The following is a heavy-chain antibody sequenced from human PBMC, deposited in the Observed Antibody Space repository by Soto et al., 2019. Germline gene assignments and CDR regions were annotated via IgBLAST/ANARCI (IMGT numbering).Heavy chain of an antibody. CDR1: GFTFSSYG. CDR2: IWYDGSNK. CDR3: ARGGSYYYGSVDI. D-gene: IGHD3-10*01. Sequence: GGSLRLSCAASGFTFSSYGMHWVRQAPGKGLEWVAVIWYDGSNKYYADSVKGRFTISRDNSKNTLYLQMNSLRAEDTAVYYCARGGSYYYGSVDIWGQGTMVTV. V-gene: IGHV3-33*01. J-gene: IGHJ3*02.